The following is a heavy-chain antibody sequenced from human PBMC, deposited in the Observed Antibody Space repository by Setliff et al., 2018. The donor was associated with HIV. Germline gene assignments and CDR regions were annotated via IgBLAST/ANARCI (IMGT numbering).Heavy chain of an antibody. CDR3: AKMQRNNHYGGADVS. J-gene: IGHJ5*02. CDR2: NILKLSTS. V-gene: IGHV1-69*10. Sequence: SVKVSCKPSGGSFNSAAINWVRQAPGQGLEWVGGNILKLSTSNSAEKFRGRVTFTADRSTNTAFMELSGLRSDDTAMYFCAKMQRNNHYGGADVSWGQGTLVTVSS. CDR1: GGSFNSAA. D-gene: IGHD3-10*01.